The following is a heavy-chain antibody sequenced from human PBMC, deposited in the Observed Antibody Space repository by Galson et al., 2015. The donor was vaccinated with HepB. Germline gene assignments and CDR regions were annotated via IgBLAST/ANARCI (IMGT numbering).Heavy chain of an antibody. CDR3: AVNQDGYNPY. D-gene: IGHD5-24*01. J-gene: IGHJ4*02. CDR1: GGSFSRNT. Sequence: SVKVSCKASGGSFSRNTIAWLRQAPGQGLEWMGRIVPFLDITNYEQKLRCRLTINADKSTSTAYMELSSLRFEDTAVYWCAVNQDGYNPYWGQGTLVTVSS. CDR2: IVPFLDIT. V-gene: IGHV1-69*02.